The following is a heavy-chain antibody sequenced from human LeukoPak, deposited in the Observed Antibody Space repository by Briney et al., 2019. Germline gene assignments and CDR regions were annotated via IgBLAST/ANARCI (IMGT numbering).Heavy chain of an antibody. D-gene: IGHD3-10*01. J-gene: IGHJ6*02. CDR3: ARVGGSGSYYREYYYYGMDV. V-gene: IGHV4-59*01. Sequence: SETLSLTCTVSGGSISSYYWSWIRQPPGKGLEWIGYIYYSGSTNYNPSLKSRVTISVDTSKNQFSLKLSSVTAADTAVYYCARVGGSGSYYREYYYYGMDVWGQGTTVTVSS. CDR1: GGSISSYY. CDR2: IYYSGST.